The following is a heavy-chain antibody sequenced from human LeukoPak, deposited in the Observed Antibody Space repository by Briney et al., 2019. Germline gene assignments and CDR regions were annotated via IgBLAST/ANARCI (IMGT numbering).Heavy chain of an antibody. CDR1: GFTFSSYA. CDR3: AKGPGYYDFWSGYSGQTYFDY. CDR2: ISGGGGST. Sequence: GGSLRLSCAAPGFTFSSYAMSWVRQAPGKGLEWVSAISGGGGSTYYADSVKGRFTISRDNSKNTLYLQMNSLRAEDTAVYYCAKGPGYYDFWSGYSGQTYFDYWGQGTLVTVSS. D-gene: IGHD3-3*01. J-gene: IGHJ4*02. V-gene: IGHV3-23*01.